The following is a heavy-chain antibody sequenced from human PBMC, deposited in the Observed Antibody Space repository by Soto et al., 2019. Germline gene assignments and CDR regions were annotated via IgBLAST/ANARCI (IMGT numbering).Heavy chain of an antibody. CDR3: ARVFVTTYYYYYYMDV. V-gene: IGHV3-48*01. Sequence: GGSLRLSCAASGFTFSSYSMNWVRQAPGKGLEWVSYIISSSSTIFYADSVKGRLTISRDNANNSLYLQMNSLRAEDTAVYYCARVFVTTYYYYYYMDVWGKGTTVTVSS. D-gene: IGHD4-17*01. CDR2: IISSSSTI. J-gene: IGHJ6*03. CDR1: GFTFSSYS.